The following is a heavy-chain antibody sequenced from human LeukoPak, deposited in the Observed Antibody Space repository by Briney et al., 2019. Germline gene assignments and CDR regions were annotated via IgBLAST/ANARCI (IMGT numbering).Heavy chain of an antibody. D-gene: IGHD2-21*01. Sequence: PSETLSLTCTVSGGSISSYYWSWIRQPPGKGLEWIGYIYYSGSTNYNPSLKSRVTISVDTSKNQFSLKLSSVTAADTAVYYCARGVVIAPQTFDYWGQGTLVTVSS. V-gene: IGHV4-59*01. J-gene: IGHJ4*02. CDR2: IYYSGST. CDR3: ARGVVIAPQTFDY. CDR1: GGSISSYY.